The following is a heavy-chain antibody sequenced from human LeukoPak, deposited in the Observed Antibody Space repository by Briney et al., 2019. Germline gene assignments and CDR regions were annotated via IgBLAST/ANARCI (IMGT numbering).Heavy chain of an antibody. CDR3: GGEQVEEVTTLAFNWVATYYSHYMDV. V-gene: IGHV3-66*02. CDR1: GFTVSANY. CDR2: IFGGDT. D-gene: IGHD4-17*01. Sequence: GGSLRLSCAASGFTVSANYMNWVRQGPGKGLEWVSVIFGGDTYYADSVKGRFTVSRDESKNTVYLQMTSLRPEDTAVYYCGGEQVEEVTTLAFNWVATYYSHYMDVWGKGTTVTVSS. J-gene: IGHJ6*03.